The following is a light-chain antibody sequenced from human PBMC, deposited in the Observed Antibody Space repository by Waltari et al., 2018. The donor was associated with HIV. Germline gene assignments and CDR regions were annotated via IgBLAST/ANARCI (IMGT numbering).Light chain of an antibody. J-gene: IGLJ2*01. V-gene: IGLV3-1*01. CDR2: QDS. Sequence: SYEVTQPPSVSVSPRHTASIPCSGVKLGDKYACWYQQRPGQSPVLVFYQDSKRPSAIPERFSGSNSGNTATLTISETQAMDEADYYCQAWDSSTVVFGGGTKLTVL. CDR1: KLGDKY. CDR3: QAWDSSTVV.